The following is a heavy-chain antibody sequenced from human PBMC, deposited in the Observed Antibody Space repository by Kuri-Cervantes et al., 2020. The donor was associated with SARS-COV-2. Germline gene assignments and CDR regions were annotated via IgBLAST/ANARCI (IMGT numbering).Heavy chain of an antibody. J-gene: IGHJ6*03. CDR1: GVTFISYT. D-gene: IGHD6-13*01. Sequence: SVKVSCKATGVTFISYTISWVRQAPGQGLEWMGRIIPILGIANYAQKFQGRVTITADKSTSTAYMELSSLRSEDTAVYYCARESPQQQLPYYYYYYMDVWGKGTTVTVSS. CDR2: IIPILGIA. V-gene: IGHV1-69*04. CDR3: ARESPQQQLPYYYYYYMDV.